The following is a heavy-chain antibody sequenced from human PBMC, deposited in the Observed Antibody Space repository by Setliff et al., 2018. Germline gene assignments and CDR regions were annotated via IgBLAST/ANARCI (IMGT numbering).Heavy chain of an antibody. CDR2: INTNTGNP. D-gene: IGHD2-2*01. V-gene: IGHV1-18*01. J-gene: IGHJ3*02. Sequence: GASVKVSCKASGGTFSNYGVSWVRQAPGQGLEWMGWINTNTGNPTYAQDFTDTSTGTAYMEVRSLRSDDTAQYYCVRDRAAIVVGPPTAAFDIWGQGTMVTVSS. CDR1: GGTFSNYG. CDR3: VRDRAAIVVGPPTAAFDI.